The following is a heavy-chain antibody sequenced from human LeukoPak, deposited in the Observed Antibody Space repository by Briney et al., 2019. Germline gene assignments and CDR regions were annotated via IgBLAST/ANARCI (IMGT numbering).Heavy chain of an antibody. CDR3: AHDVGIVPFDY. CDR1: GFIFSTYG. Sequence: PGGSLRLSCAASGFIFSTYGIHWVRQAPGKGLEWVAFIRYDGSNIYFADCVKGRFTISRGRSKNIVFLQMNSPRPEDTAVYYCAHDVGIVPFDYWGQGTLVTVSS. D-gene: IGHD1-26*01. CDR2: IRYDGSNI. J-gene: IGHJ4*02. V-gene: IGHV3-30*02.